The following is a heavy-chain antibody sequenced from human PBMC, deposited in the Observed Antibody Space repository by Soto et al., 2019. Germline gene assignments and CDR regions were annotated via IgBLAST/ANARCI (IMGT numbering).Heavy chain of an antibody. CDR3: ARRPRGYATYYFDY. D-gene: IGHD3-22*01. Sequence: SETLSLTCTVSGGSISSSSYYWGWIRQPPGKGLEWIGSIYYSGSTYYNPSLKSRVTISVDTSKNQFSLKLSSVTAADTAVYYCARRPRGYATYYFDYWGQGTLVTVSS. CDR2: IYYSGST. J-gene: IGHJ4*02. V-gene: IGHV4-39*01. CDR1: GGSISSSSYY.